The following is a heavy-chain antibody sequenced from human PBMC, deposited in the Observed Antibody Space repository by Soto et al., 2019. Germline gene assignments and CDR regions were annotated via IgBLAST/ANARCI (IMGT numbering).Heavy chain of an antibody. CDR3: AKDPTSYDSSAQFDS. CDR2: ISGGGGST. CDR1: GFSFNIFA. Sequence: EVKLLESGGRLVQPGGSLRLSCAASGFSFNIFAMNWVRQAPGKGLEWVSGISGGGGSTYYADSVKGRFTISRDNSNDPLKLQMNSLRAEDTAVYYCAKDPTSYDSSAQFDSWGQGTLVTVSS. J-gene: IGHJ4*02. D-gene: IGHD3-22*01. V-gene: IGHV3-23*01.